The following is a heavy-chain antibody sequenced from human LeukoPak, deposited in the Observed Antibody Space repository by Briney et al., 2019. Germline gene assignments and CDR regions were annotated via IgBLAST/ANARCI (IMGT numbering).Heavy chain of an antibody. V-gene: IGHV1-2*02. CDR1: GYTXTGYY. CDR2: LNLNSGGT. CDR3: ARDPSYYDILTGYPARVLLGY. J-gene: IGHJ4*02. D-gene: IGHD3-9*01. Sequence: ASVKVSCKASGYTXTGYYMHGVRQAPGQGLEWMGWLNLNSGGTNYAQKFQVRVTMTRDTSISTAYMELSSLRSEDTAVYYYARDPSYYDILTGYPARVLLGYWGQGTLVTVSS.